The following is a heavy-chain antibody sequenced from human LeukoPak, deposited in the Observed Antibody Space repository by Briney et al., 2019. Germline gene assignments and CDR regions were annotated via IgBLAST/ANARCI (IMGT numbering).Heavy chain of an antibody. Sequence: ASVKVSCKASGYTFTGYYMHWVRQAPGQRLEWVGWINPNSSDTKYAQNFQGRVTMTRDTSISTAYMELRFDDTAVYYCVRGRPPNADIVSKLFDYWGQGTLVTVSS. J-gene: IGHJ4*02. CDR2: INPNSSDT. CDR1: GYTFTGYY. CDR3: VRGRPPNADIVSKLFDY. D-gene: IGHD5/OR15-5a*01. V-gene: IGHV1-2*02.